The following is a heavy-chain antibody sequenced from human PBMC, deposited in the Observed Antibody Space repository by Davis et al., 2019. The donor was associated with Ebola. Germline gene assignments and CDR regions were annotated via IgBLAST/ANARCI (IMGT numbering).Heavy chain of an antibody. D-gene: IGHD2-15*01. CDR2: IYPGDSDA. CDR3: ARHTRGYCSISSCFFDY. J-gene: IGHJ4*02. CDR1: GYNFATYW. V-gene: IGHV5-51*01. Sequence: GESLKISCQYSGYNFATYWIGWVRQMPGKGLEWMGIIYPGDSDARYSPSFQGLVTISADKSVNTASLQWSSLKASDTAMYYCARHTRGYCSISSCFFDYWGQGTLVTVSS.